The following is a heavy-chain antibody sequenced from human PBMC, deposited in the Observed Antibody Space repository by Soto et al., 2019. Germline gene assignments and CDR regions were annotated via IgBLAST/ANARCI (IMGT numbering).Heavy chain of an antibody. Sequence: ASVKVSCKASGYTFTGYYMHWVRQAPGQGLEWMGWINPNSGGTNYAQKFQGWVTMTRDTSISTAYMELSRLRSDDTAVYYCARDRGLYGIAVAGREYYYYYYGMDVWGQGTTVTVSS. V-gene: IGHV1-2*04. J-gene: IGHJ6*02. D-gene: IGHD6-19*01. CDR3: ARDRGLYGIAVAGREYYYYYYGMDV. CDR2: INPNSGGT. CDR1: GYTFTGYY.